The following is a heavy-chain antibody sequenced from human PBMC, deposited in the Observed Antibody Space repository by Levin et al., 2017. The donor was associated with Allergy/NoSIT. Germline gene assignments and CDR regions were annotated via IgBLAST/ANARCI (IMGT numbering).Heavy chain of an antibody. Sequence: GGSLRLSCAASGFTFSNAWMSWVRQAPGKGLEWVGRIKSKTDGGTTDYAAPVKGRFTISRDDSKNTLYLQMNSLKTEDTAVYYCTTYYGYYDSSGYYNPFDIWGQGTMVTVSS. J-gene: IGHJ3*02. CDR2: IKSKTDGGTT. CDR1: GFTFSNAW. D-gene: IGHD3-22*01. V-gene: IGHV3-15*01. CDR3: TTYYGYYDSSGYYNPFDI.